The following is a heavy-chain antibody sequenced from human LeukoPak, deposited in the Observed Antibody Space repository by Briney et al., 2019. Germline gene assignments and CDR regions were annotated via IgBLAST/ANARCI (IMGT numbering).Heavy chain of an antibody. Sequence: ASVKVSCKASGGTFSSYAISWVRQAPGQGLEWVGGIIPIFGTANYAQKFQGRVTITTDESTSTAYMELSSLRSEDTAVYYCARGPIAVAAGYYYYYYMDVWGKGTTVTVSS. D-gene: IGHD6-19*01. V-gene: IGHV1-69*05. CDR3: ARGPIAVAAGYYYYYYMDV. CDR1: GGTFSSYA. CDR2: IIPIFGTA. J-gene: IGHJ6*03.